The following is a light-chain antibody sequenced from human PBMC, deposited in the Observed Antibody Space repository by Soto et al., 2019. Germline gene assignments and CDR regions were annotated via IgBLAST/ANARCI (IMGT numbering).Light chain of an antibody. Sequence: DIVMTQSPDSLAVSLGERATINCKSSQSVLYSSNNKNYLAWYQQKPGQPPKLLIYWASTRESGVPDRFSGSGSGTDFTLTTSSLQDEDVAVYCCQQYYSTPHTFGGGTKVAIK. V-gene: IGKV4-1*01. CDR3: QQYYSTPHT. CDR1: QSVLYSSNNKNY. J-gene: IGKJ4*01. CDR2: WAS.